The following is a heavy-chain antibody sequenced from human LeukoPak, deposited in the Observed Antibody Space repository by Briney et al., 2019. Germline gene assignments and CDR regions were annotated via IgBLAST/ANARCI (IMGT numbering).Heavy chain of an antibody. V-gene: IGHV3-9*01. CDR2: ISWNSGSI. D-gene: IGHD6-6*01. CDR3: AKVRGPNIAARRGEFDY. CDR1: GFTLDDYA. J-gene: IGHJ4*02. Sequence: GGSLRLSCAASGFTLDDYAMHWVRQAPGKGLEWVSGISWNSGSIGYADSVKGRFTISRDNAKNSLYLQMNSLRAEDTALYYCAKVRGPNIAARRGEFDYWGQGTLVTVSS.